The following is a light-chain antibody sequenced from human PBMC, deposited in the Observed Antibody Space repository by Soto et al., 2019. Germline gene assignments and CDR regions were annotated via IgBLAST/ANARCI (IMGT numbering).Light chain of an antibody. Sequence: DIVMTQSPDSLAVSLGERATINCKSSQSVLYSSNNKNYLAWYQQKPGQPPKLLIYWASTRESGVPDRFSGSGSETDFPLTISSLQAEDVAVYYCQQYYSTPRTFGQGTKVDIK. V-gene: IGKV4-1*01. CDR2: WAS. J-gene: IGKJ1*01. CDR3: QQYYSTPRT. CDR1: QSVLYSSNNKNY.